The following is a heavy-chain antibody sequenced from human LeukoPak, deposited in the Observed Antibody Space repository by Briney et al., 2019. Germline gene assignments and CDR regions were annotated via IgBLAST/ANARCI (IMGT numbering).Heavy chain of an antibody. D-gene: IGHD1-14*01. Sequence: GGSLRLSCAASGFTFSSYGMSWVRQAPGKGLEWVSAISGSGGSTYYADSVKGRFTISRDNAKNSLYLQMNSLRAEDTAVYFCSRNPTAYNWFDPWGQGTLVTVSS. CDR1: GFTFSSYG. V-gene: IGHV3-23*01. J-gene: IGHJ5*02. CDR3: SRNPTAYNWFDP. CDR2: ISGSGGST.